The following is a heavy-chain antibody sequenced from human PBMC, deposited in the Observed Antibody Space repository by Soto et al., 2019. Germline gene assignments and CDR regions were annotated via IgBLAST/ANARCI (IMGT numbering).Heavy chain of an antibody. V-gene: IGHV4-4*02. CDR3: ARVYSGSYSDS. CDR1: GGSIRSNNW. CDR2: IFHSGST. Sequence: QVQLQESGPGLVKPSGTLSLTCAVSGGSIRSNNWWSWVRQPPGKGLEWIGEIFHSGSTNYNPSLQTPVTVSLEKSKIQFSLKMSSVTAADTAVYYCARVYSGSYSDSWGQGTLVTVSS. J-gene: IGHJ4*02. D-gene: IGHD1-26*01.